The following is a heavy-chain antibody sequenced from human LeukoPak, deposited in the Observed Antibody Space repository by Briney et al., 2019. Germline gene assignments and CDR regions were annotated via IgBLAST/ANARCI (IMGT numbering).Heavy chain of an antibody. CDR2: ISSSSSYI. V-gene: IGHV3-21*01. Sequence: GGSLRLSCAASGFTFSSYSMNWVRQAPGKGLEWVSSISSSSSYIYYADSVKGRFTISRDNAKNSLYLQMNSLRAEDTAVYYCARGVEMATISGFDYWGQGTLVTVSS. CDR1: GFTFSSYS. J-gene: IGHJ4*02. D-gene: IGHD5-24*01. CDR3: ARGVEMATISGFDY.